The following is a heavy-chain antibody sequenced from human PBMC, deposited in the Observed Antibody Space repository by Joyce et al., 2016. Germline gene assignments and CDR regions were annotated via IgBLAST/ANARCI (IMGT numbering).Heavy chain of an antibody. V-gene: IGHV3-30*04. D-gene: IGHD6-13*01. CDR2: ISYDGPKK. Sequence: QEQLEESGGGVVQPGTSLRLSCTASGSIFSGYAMNWVRQAPGKVLEWVAIISYDGPKKFYADSVRGRFTISRDNYKNTLFLQMNSLTIEDAGVYYCARRSGIPAGRRPGAFDMWGQGTVVTVSS. CDR3: ARRSGIPAGRRPGAFDM. J-gene: IGHJ3*02. CDR1: GSIFSGYA.